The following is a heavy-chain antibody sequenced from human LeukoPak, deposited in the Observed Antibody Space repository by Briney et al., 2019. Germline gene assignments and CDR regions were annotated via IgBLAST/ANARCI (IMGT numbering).Heavy chain of an antibody. CDR2: IYYSGST. J-gene: IGHJ3*02. D-gene: IGHD3-3*01. CDR3: ARDITIFGVDAFDI. V-gene: IGHV4-30-4*08. CDR1: GGSISSGDYY. Sequence: PSETLSLTCTVSGGSISSGDYYWSWIRQPPGKGLEWIGYIYYSGSTYYNPSLKSRVTISVDTSKNQFSLKLSSVTAADTAVYYCARDITIFGVDAFDIWGQGTMVTVSS.